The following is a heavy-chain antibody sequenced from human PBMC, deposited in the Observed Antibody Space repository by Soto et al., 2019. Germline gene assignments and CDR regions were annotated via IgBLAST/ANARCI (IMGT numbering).Heavy chain of an antibody. CDR1: GFSLTTSGVG. V-gene: IGHV2-5*01. Sequence: SGPTLVNPTQTLTLTCTFSGFSLTTSGVGVGWIRQPPGKALEWLAPIYWNDEKRYSPSLKNRLTITKDTSRNQVVLTMTNMDPVDTATYYCAHRLRWLANFDYWGQGTLVTVSS. J-gene: IGHJ4*02. D-gene: IGHD6-19*01. CDR2: IYWNDEK. CDR3: AHRLRWLANFDY.